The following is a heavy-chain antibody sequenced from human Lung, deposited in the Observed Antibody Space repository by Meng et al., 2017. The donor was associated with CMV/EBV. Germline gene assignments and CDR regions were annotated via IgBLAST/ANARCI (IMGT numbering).Heavy chain of an antibody. Sequence: QVQLQESGPGLVKPSQPLSLTCTVSGGSISSGDYYWSWIRQPPGKGLEWIGYIYYSGSTYYNPSLKSRVTISVDTSKNQFSLKLSSVTAADTAVYYCARALDTAMVTFDYWGQGTLVTVSS. CDR2: IYYSGST. CDR1: GGSISSGDYY. J-gene: IGHJ4*02. V-gene: IGHV4-30-4*08. D-gene: IGHD5-18*01. CDR3: ARALDTAMVTFDY.